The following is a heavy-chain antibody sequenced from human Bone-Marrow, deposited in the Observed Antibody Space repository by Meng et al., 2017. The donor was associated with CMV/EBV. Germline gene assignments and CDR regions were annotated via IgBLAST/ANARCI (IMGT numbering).Heavy chain of an antibody. CDR3: TTDRYTIFGVVIIPDY. D-gene: IGHD3-3*01. CDR2: ISWNSGSI. J-gene: IGHJ4*02. V-gene: IGHV3-9*01. CDR1: GFTFDDYA. Sequence: SLKISCAASGFTFDDYAMHWVRQAPGKGLEWVSGISWNSGSIGYADSVKGRFTISRDNAKNSLYLQMNSLKTEDTAVYYCTTDRYTIFGVVIIPDYWGQGTLVTVSS.